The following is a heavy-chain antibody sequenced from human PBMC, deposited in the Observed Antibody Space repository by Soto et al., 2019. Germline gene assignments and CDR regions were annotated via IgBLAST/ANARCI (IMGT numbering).Heavy chain of an antibody. D-gene: IGHD3-22*01. V-gene: IGHV4-34*01. J-gene: IGHJ4*02. CDR2: IKHGGYT. Sequence: WTWIRQSPGKGLEWIGEIKHGGYTNYNPSLKSRVTISIDTSKNHFSLRLSSVTVADTAVYYCATRDSSGYYLDYWGQGTLVTVSS. CDR3: ATRDSSGYYLDY.